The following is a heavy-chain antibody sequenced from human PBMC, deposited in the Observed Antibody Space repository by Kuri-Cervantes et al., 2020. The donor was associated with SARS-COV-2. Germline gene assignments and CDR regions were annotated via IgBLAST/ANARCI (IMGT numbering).Heavy chain of an antibody. Sequence: SETLSLTCTVSGGSISSYYWSWIRQPPGKGLEWIGYIYYSGSTNYNPSLKSRVTISVDTSKNQCSLKLSSVTAADTAVYYCAKDAGIGAAGTRYYYYYYMDVWGKGTTVTVSS. D-gene: IGHD6-13*01. V-gene: IGHV4-59*12. J-gene: IGHJ6*03. CDR2: IYYSGST. CDR3: AKDAGIGAAGTRYYYYYYMDV. CDR1: GGSISSYY.